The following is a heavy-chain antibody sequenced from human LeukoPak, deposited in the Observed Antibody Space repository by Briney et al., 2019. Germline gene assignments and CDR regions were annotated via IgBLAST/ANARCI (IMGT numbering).Heavy chain of an antibody. CDR2: ISWNGGSI. CDR1: GFTFEDSA. V-gene: IGHV3-20*04. CDR3: ARELDGYVRSSYASAFDI. Sequence: GGSLILSCAAAGFTFEDSAMSWVRQAPGKGLEWVSGISWNGGSIAYADSVKCGLTIYRDNGKTSLYLRIKSLRTADTASYSCARELDGYVRSSYASAFDISGQGTMVTVSS. J-gene: IGHJ3*02. D-gene: IGHD2-2*03.